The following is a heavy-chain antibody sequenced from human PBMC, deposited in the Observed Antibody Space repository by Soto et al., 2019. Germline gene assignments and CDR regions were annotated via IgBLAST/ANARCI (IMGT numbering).Heavy chain of an antibody. CDR2: IWYDGSNK. CDR1: GFTFSSYG. Sequence: GGSLRLSCAASGFTFSSYGMHWVRQAPGKGLEWVAVIWYDGSNKYYADSVKGRFTISRDNSKNTLYLQMNSLRAEDTAVYYCARDYDFWSGYSYGMDVWGQGTTVTVSS. D-gene: IGHD3-3*01. J-gene: IGHJ6*02. CDR3: ARDYDFWSGYSYGMDV. V-gene: IGHV3-33*01.